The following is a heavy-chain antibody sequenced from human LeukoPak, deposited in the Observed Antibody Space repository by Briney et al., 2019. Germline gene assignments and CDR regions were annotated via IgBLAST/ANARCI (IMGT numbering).Heavy chain of an antibody. CDR2: ISGSGGST. V-gene: IGHV3-23*01. D-gene: IGHD3-9*01. J-gene: IGHJ5*02. CDR1: GFTFSSYA. Sequence: GASLRLSCAASGFTFSSYAMSWVRQAPGKGLEWVSAISGSGGSTYYADSVKGRFTISRDNSKNTLYLQMNSLRAEDTAVHYCEKDKRYLFDPWGQGTLVTVSS. CDR3: EKDKRYLFDP.